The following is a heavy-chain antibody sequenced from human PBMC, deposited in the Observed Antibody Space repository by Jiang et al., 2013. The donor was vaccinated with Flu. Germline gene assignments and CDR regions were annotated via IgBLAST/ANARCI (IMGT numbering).Heavy chain of an antibody. J-gene: IGHJ6*02. D-gene: IGHD3-10*01. CDR2: IYYSGSA. CDR3: ARDRDGSGHYYNLRYGMDV. V-gene: IGHV4-59*01. CDR1: GGSIGTYY. Sequence: GPGLVKPSETLSLTCTVSGGSIGTYYWSWIRQPPGKGLEWIGYIYYSGSANYSPSLKSRIAISVDTSKNQFSLKLSSVTAADTAVYYCARDRDGSGHYYNLRYGMDVWGQGTT.